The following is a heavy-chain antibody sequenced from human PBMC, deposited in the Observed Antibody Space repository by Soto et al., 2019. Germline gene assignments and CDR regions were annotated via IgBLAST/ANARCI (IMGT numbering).Heavy chain of an antibody. CDR3: AKRSPYSSGWYSPIFDY. Sequence: VGSLRLSCAASGFTFSSYAMSWVRQAPGKGLEWVSAISESGGSTHYADSVRGRFTVSRDNSKNSLSLRMNSLRDEDTAVYFCAKRSPYSSGWYSPIFDYWGQGALVTVSS. V-gene: IGHV3-23*01. J-gene: IGHJ4*02. D-gene: IGHD6-13*01. CDR1: GFTFSSYA. CDR2: ISESGGST.